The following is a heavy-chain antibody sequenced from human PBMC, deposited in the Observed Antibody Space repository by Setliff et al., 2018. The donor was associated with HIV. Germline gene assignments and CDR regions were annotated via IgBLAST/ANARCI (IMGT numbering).Heavy chain of an antibody. Sequence: SETLSLTCIVSGGSISSSSSYWGWIRQPPGKGLEWIGNIYYSGSTYYNPSLKSRVTISVDTSKNQFALKLSSVTAADTAVYYCARHGSNWFDPWGQGSQVTVSS. CDR1: GGSISSSSSY. CDR2: IYYSGST. D-gene: IGHD3-10*01. V-gene: IGHV4-39*01. J-gene: IGHJ5*02. CDR3: ARHGSNWFDP.